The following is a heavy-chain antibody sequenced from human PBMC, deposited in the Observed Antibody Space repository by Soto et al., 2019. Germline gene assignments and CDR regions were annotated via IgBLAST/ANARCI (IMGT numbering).Heavy chain of an antibody. V-gene: IGHV3-7*01. CDR2: IKQDGSEK. Sequence: EVQLVESGGGLVQPGGSLRLSCAASGFTFSSYWMRWVRQAPGKGLEWVANIKQDGSEKSCVDSVKGRFTISRDNAKSSLYLHMNSLRAEDTAVYYCTRGRTTSEYWGQGTLVTVSS. D-gene: IGHD1-1*01. CDR1: GFTFSSYW. J-gene: IGHJ4*02. CDR3: TRGRTTSEY.